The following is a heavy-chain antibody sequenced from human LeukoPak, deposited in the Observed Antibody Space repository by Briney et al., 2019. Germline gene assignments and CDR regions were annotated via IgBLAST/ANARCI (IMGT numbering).Heavy chain of an antibody. D-gene: IGHD2-21*02. J-gene: IGHJ4*02. CDR2: ISGSGGST. CDR3: AKGGTLTAFDY. CDR1: GFTFSSYA. Sequence: GGSLRLSCAASGFTFSSYAMGWVRQAPGKGREWLSAISGSGGSTYYADSVKGRFTISRDNSKNTLYLQMNSLRAEDTAVYYCAKGGTLTAFDYWGQGTLVTVSS. V-gene: IGHV3-23*01.